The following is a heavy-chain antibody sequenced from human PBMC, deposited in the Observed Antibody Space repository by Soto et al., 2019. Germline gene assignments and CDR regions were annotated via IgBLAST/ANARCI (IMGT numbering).Heavy chain of an antibody. D-gene: IGHD3-10*01. CDR3: ARDDMLMIRGVIEHYFAMDV. Sequence: PRGSLRLSCAASRFTFSSYNMNWVRQAPGKGLEWVSCISSDNTNIHYADSVKGRFTTSRDNARNSLYLQMNSLRVEDTAVYYCARDDMLMIRGVIEHYFAMDVWGQGTTVTVSS. CDR2: ISSDNTNI. CDR1: RFTFSSYN. V-gene: IGHV3-21*01. J-gene: IGHJ6*02.